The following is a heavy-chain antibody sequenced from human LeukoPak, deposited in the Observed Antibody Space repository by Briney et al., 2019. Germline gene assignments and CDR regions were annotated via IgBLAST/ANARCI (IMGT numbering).Heavy chain of an antibody. CDR2: IASGGTT. J-gene: IGHJ5*02. Sequence: GGSLRLSCAASGFTVSSDFMRWVRQAPGKGLEWVSLIASGGTTYYADSVKGRFTISRDDSKNTLSLQMNSRRAEDTAVYYCETSRGTSWGQGTLVTVSS. CDR3: ETSRGTS. CDR1: GFTVSSDF. V-gene: IGHV3-53*01. D-gene: IGHD3-16*01.